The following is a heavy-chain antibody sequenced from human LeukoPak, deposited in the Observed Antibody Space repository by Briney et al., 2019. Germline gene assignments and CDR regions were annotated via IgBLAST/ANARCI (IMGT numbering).Heavy chain of an antibody. D-gene: IGHD3-10*01. CDR1: GFTFGSYW. J-gene: IGHJ4*02. Sequence: GGSLRLSCVASGFTFGSYWMTWVRQAPGKGLEWVATIKQDGSDKDCVDSVQGRFTISRGNAKNSLYLQMNSLRAEDTAVYYCARWSWARLDYWGQGTLVTVSS. CDR3: ARWSWARLDY. V-gene: IGHV3-7*04. CDR2: IKQDGSDK.